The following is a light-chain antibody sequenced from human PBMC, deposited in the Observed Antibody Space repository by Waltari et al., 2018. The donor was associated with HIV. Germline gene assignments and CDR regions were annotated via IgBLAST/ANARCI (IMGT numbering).Light chain of an antibody. J-gene: IGLJ1*01. CDR3: ISYTSRDTFV. V-gene: IGLV2-14*01. CDR2: EVS. CDR1: RGYVGTFSY. Sequence: QSALTQPAAVSGSPGQSFTIPCPGTRGYVGTFSYVSWYQHLPGKAPKLFVYEVSTRPSGLSNRFSGSKSGNTASLTISGLQAEDEGYYYCISYTSRDTFVFGTGTEVTVL.